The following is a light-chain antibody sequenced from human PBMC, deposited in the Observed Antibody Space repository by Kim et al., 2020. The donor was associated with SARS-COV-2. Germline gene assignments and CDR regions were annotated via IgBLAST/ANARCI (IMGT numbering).Light chain of an antibody. CDR3: LLYYRGTPV. J-gene: IGLJ3*02. Sequence: QAVVTQEPSLTVSPGGTVTLTCASSTGAVTSGYYPNWFQQKPGQAPRALIYTTSNKYSWTPARFSGSLLGGKAALTLSGVQPEDEAEYYCLLYYRGTPVFGGGTQLTVL. CDR2: TTS. V-gene: IGLV7-43*01. CDR1: TGAVTSGYY.